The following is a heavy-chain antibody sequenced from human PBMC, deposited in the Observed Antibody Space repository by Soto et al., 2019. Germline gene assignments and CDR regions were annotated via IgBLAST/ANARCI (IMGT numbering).Heavy chain of an antibody. V-gene: IGHV5-51*01. CDR3: ARHRHCSRTSCDTGYYYDMDV. Sequence: WESLKISCKGSGYSFTSYWIGWVRQMPGKGLERMGIIYPGDSDTRYSPSLQGQVTISADKSISTAYLQWSSLKASDTAMYYSARHRHCSRTSCDTGYYYDMDVWGQGTTVTVSS. CDR2: IYPGDSDT. J-gene: IGHJ6*02. D-gene: IGHD2-2*02. CDR1: GYSFTSYW.